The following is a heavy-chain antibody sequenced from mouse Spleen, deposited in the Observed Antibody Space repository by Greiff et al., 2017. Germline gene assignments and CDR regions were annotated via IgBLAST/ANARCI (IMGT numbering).Heavy chain of an antibody. V-gene: IGHV1S29*02. CDR1: GYTFTDYN. J-gene: IGHJ2*01. CDR3: ARERTIYDGYYD. D-gene: IGHD2-3*01. Sequence: EVQLQQSGPELVKPGASVKISCKASGYTFTDYNMHWVKQSHGKSLEWIGYIYPYNGGTGYNQKFKSKATLTVDNSSSTAYMELRSLTSEDSAVYYCARERTIYDGYYDWGQGTTLTVSS. CDR2: IYPYNGGT.